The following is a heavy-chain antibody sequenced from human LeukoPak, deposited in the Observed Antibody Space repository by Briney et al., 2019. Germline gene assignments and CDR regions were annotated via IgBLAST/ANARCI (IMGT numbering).Heavy chain of an antibody. Sequence: ASVKVSCKASGYTFTSYAMHWVRQAPGQRLEWMGWINAGNGNTKYSQKFQGRVTITRDTSASTAYMELSSLRSEDTAVYYCARERYTAMVRGYFDYWGQGTLVTVSS. CDR3: ARERYTAMVRGYFDY. CDR2: INAGNGNT. D-gene: IGHD5-18*01. CDR1: GYTFTSYA. J-gene: IGHJ4*02. V-gene: IGHV1-3*01.